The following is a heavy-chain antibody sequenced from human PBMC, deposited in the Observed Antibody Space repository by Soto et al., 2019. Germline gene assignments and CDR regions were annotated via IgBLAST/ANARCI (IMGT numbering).Heavy chain of an antibody. CDR3: ARDKQWGLGKRGAYYYYGMDV. Sequence: GGSLRLSCAASGFTFSSYSMNWVRQAPGKGLEWVSYISSSGSTIYYADSVKGRFTISRDNAKNSLYLQMNSLRAEDTAVYYCARDKQWGLGKRGAYYYYGMDVWGQGTTVTVSS. D-gene: IGHD6-19*01. CDR2: ISSSGSTI. J-gene: IGHJ6*02. CDR1: GFTFSSYS. V-gene: IGHV3-48*04.